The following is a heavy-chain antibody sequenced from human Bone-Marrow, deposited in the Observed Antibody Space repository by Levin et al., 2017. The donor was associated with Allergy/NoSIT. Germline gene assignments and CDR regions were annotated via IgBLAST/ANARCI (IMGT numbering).Heavy chain of an antibody. D-gene: IGHD4-23*01. Sequence: GASVKVSCKASGYTFTGYYMHWVRQAPGQGLEWMGWINPNSGGTNYAQKFQGRVSMTRDTSISTAYMELRRLRSDDTAVYYCARGVTPSDMGHAYYFDYWGQGTLVTVSS. V-gene: IGHV1-2*02. CDR3: ARGVTPSDMGHAYYFDY. J-gene: IGHJ4*02. CDR2: INPNSGGT. CDR1: GYTFTGYY.